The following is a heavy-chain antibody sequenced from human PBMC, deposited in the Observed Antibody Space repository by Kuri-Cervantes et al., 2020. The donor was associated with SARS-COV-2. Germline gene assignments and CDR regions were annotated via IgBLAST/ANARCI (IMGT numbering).Heavy chain of an antibody. CDR2: TYYSGST. CDR3: ARTVVPAAIRVWGGDDYYYYYYMDV. J-gene: IGHJ6*03. D-gene: IGHD2-2*02. V-gene: IGHV4-59*11. CDR1: AGSTSSHY. Sequence: SETLSPTCTLSAGSTSSHYWSWIRQPPGRVLEWIGYTYYSGSTNYNPSLKSRVTISVDTSKNQFSLKLSSVTAADTAVYYCARTVVPAAIRVWGGDDYYYYYYMDVWGKGTTVTVSS.